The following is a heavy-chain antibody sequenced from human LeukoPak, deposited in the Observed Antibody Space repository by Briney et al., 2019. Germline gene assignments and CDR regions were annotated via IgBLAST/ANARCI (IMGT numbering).Heavy chain of an antibody. CDR3: TGGFGHNWSPFEN. Sequence: PGGSLRFSCAGSGLTFRNYWMHWVRQAPGKGLVWVSRINGDGSDISYADSVKGPFTISRDNAKNTLSLQMNSLTDDDTALYYCTGGFGHNWSPFENWGQGTLVTVSS. V-gene: IGHV3-74*01. CDR1: GLTFRNYW. CDR2: INGDGSDI. D-gene: IGHD1-1*01. J-gene: IGHJ4*02.